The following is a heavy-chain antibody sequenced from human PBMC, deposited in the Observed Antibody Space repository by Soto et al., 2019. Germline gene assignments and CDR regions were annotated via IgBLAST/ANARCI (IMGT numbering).Heavy chain of an antibody. CDR3: AKDGRIAARPLRYYYYGMDV. CDR1: GFTFSSYA. V-gene: IGHV3-23*01. CDR2: ISGSGGST. J-gene: IGHJ6*02. D-gene: IGHD6-6*01. Sequence: PVGSLRLSCAASGFTFSSYAMSWVRQAPGKGLEWVSAISGSGGSTYYADSVKGRFTISRDNSKNTLYLQMNSLRAEDTAVYYCAKDGRIAARPLRYYYYGMDVWGQGTTVTVSS.